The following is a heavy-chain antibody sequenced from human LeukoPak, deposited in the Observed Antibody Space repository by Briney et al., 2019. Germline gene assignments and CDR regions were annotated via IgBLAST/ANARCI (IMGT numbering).Heavy chain of an antibody. J-gene: IGHJ4*02. CDR1: GFTFDDYA. CDR2: ISWNSGSI. V-gene: IGHV3-9*01. CDR3: ARVHHSGYGHYFDY. D-gene: IGHD5-12*01. Sequence: PGGSLRLSCAASGFTFDDYAMPWVRQAPGKGLEWVSGISWNSGSIGYADSVKGRFTISRDNAKNSLYLQMNSLRAEDTAVYYCARVHHSGYGHYFDYWGQGTLVTVSS.